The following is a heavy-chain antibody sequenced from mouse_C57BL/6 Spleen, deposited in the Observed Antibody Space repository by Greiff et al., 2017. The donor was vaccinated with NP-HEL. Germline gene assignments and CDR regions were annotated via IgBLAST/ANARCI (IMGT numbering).Heavy chain of an antibody. Sequence: QVQLQQPGAELVRPGSSVKLSCKASGYTFTSYWMHWVKQRPIQGLEWIGNIDPSDSETHYNQKFKDKATLTVDKSSSTAYMQLSSLTSEDSAVYYCARFHRDGYYDFDYWGQGTTLTVSS. D-gene: IGHD2-3*01. CDR1: GYTFTSYW. CDR2: IDPSDSET. V-gene: IGHV1-52*01. CDR3: ARFHRDGYYDFDY. J-gene: IGHJ2*01.